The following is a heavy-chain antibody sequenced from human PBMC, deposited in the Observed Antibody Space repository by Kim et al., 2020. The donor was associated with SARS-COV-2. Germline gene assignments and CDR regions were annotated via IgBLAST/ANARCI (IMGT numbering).Heavy chain of an antibody. J-gene: IGHJ6*02. CDR3: ARVSDFWSGSQGYYYGMDV. D-gene: IGHD3-3*01. Sequence: SVKVSCKASGGTFSSYAISWVRQAPGQGLEWMGGIIRIFGTANYAQKFQGRVTITADESTSTAYMELSSLRSEDTAVYYCARVSDFWSGSQGYYYGMDVWGQGTTVTVSS. CDR2: IIRIFGTA. CDR1: GGTFSSYA. V-gene: IGHV1-69*13.